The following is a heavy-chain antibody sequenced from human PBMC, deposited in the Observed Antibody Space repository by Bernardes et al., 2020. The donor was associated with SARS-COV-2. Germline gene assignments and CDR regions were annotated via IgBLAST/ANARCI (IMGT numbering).Heavy chain of an antibody. D-gene: IGHD4-17*01. CDR3: ARGGATVTTPVDV. CDR2: ISSSSSYI. V-gene: IGHV3-21*01. Sequence: GGSLRLSCAASGFTFSSYSMNWVRQAPGKGLEWVSSISSSSSYIYYADSVKGRFTISRDNAKNSLYLQMNSLRAEDTAVYYCARGGATVTTPVDVWGQGTTVTVSS. CDR1: GFTFSSYS. J-gene: IGHJ6*02.